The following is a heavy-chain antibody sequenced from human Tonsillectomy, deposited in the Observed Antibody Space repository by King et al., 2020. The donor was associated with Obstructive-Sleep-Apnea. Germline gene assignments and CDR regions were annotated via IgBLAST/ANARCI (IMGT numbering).Heavy chain of an antibody. CDR2: IGDDGNKK. J-gene: IGHJ4*02. V-gene: IGHV3-30*02. CDR1: GFSFSTYG. CDR3: AKDGTTVVESPYFDY. Sequence: GQLVQSGGGVVQPGGSLILSCAASGFSFSTYGMHWVRQAPGKGLEWVAFIGDDGNKKYYADSVKGRFTISRDNSKNMLYLQMNSPRVEDTAVYYCAKDGTTVVESPYFDYWGQGTLVTVSS. D-gene: IGHD4-23*01.